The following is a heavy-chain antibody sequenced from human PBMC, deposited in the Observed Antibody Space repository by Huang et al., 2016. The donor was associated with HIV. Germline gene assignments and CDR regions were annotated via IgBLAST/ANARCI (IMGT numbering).Heavy chain of an antibody. CDR2: RANAGGNK. CDR1: GVSFSSYG. Sequence: QVQLVESGGGVVQPGGSLRLSCAASGVSFSSYGMHWVRQAPGKGLEWVAFRANAGGNKYDAESVKGRFTISRDNSKNTLYLQTNSLRAEDTAVHYCARGPPYINYYSGHTFDIWGHGTMVTVSS. CDR3: ARGPPYINYYSGHTFDI. J-gene: IGHJ3*02. V-gene: IGHV3-30*02. D-gene: IGHD3-10*01.